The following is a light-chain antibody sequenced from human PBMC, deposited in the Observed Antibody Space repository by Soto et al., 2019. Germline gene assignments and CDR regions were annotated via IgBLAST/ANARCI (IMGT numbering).Light chain of an antibody. CDR1: SSDVGSYNF. V-gene: IGLV2-23*02. CDR3: CSYAGSMTSYVA. CDR2: EVS. Sequence: QSALTQPASVSGSPGQSITISCTGTSSDVGSYNFVSWYQQHPGKAPKLMISEVSKRPSGVSDRFSGSKSGNTASLTIFGLQAEDEADYYCCSYAGSMTSYVAFGGGTQLTVL. J-gene: IGLJ2*01.